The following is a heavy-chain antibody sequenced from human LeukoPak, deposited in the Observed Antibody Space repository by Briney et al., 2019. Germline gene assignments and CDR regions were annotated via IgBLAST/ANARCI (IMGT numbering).Heavy chain of an antibody. J-gene: IGHJ3*02. D-gene: IGHD6-13*01. V-gene: IGHV4-34*01. Sequence: SETLSLTCAVYGGSFSGYYWSWIRQPPGKGLEWIGEINHSGSTNYNPSLKSRVTISVDTSKNQFSLKLSSVTAADTAVYYCARGPGYSSSDGAFDIWGQGTMVTVSS. CDR2: INHSGST. CDR3: ARGPGYSSSDGAFDI. CDR1: GGSFSGYY.